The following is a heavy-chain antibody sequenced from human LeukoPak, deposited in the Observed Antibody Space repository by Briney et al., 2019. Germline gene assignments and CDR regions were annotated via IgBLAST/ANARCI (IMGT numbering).Heavy chain of an antibody. V-gene: IGHV3-23*01. Sequence: GGSLRLSCAASGFTFSSYAMSWVRQAPGKGLEWVSAISGSGGSTYYADSVKGRFTISRDNSKNTLYLQMNSLRAEDTAVYYCAISPHYYDSSGDDYWGQGTLVTVSS. J-gene: IGHJ4*02. CDR1: GFTFSSYA. CDR2: ISGSGGST. CDR3: AISPHYYDSSGDDY. D-gene: IGHD3-22*01.